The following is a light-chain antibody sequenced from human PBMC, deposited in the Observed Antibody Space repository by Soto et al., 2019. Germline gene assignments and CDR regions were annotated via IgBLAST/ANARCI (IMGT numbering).Light chain of an antibody. CDR1: QGVSNW. V-gene: IGKV1-12*01. CDR3: QQANSFPYT. Sequence: DIQMTQSPSSVSASVGDRVTITCRASQGVSNWLAWYQQKLGKAPKLLIYAASTLRSGVPSRFRGSGSGTDFTFTISSLQPEDFATYYCQQANSFPYTFGQGTKLEIK. CDR2: AAS. J-gene: IGKJ2*01.